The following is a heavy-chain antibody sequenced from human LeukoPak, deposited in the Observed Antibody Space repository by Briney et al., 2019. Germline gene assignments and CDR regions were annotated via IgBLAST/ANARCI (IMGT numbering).Heavy chain of an antibody. J-gene: IGHJ3*01. CDR3: ARDPPLVGLAFDV. CDR2: IYTSGNT. CDR1: GFTVSSNY. D-gene: IGHD3-16*01. Sequence: GGSLRLSCAASGFTVSSNYMSWVRQAPGKGLEWVSVIYTSGNTNYADSVKGRFTISRDNSKNTLYLRMNSLRAEDTAVYYCARDPPLVGLAFDVWGQGTMVTVSS. V-gene: IGHV3-53*01.